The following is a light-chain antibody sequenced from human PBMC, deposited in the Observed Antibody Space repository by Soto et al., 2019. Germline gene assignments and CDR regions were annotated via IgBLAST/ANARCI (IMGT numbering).Light chain of an antibody. V-gene: IGKV1-9*01. J-gene: IGKJ5*01. Sequence: DLQLTQSPSLLSTSVGDRVTITCRASQGMSSYLAWYQQNPGKAPKLLIYEASTLQSGVPSRFSGSGSWTEFTLTISSLQPEDFATYYCQQRSTYPVTFGQGTRLEI. CDR1: QGMSSY. CDR2: EAS. CDR3: QQRSTYPVT.